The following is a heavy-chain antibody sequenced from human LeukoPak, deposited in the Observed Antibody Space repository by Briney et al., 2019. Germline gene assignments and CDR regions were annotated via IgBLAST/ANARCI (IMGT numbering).Heavy chain of an antibody. CDR1: GGSISSSSYY. CDR2: IYYSGST. J-gene: IGHJ4*02. D-gene: IGHD5-18*01. Sequence: SEALSLTCTVSGGSISSSSYYWGWIRQPPGKGLEWIGSIYYSGSTYYNPSLKSRVTISVDTSKNQFSLKLSSVTAADTAVYYCARQYSYGSFDYWGQGTLVTVSS. V-gene: IGHV4-39*01. CDR3: ARQYSYGSFDY.